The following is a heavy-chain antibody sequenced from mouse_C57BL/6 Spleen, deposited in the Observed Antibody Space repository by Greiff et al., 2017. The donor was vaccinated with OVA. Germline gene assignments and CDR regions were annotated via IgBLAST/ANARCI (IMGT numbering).Heavy chain of an antibody. Sequence: VQLQQPGAELVRPGSSVKLSCKASGYTFTSYWMHWVKQRPIQGLEWIGNIDPSDSETHYNQKFKDKATLTVDKSSSTAYMQLSSLTSEESAVYYCARGSTLDYWGQGTTLTVSS. CDR2: IDPSDSET. CDR1: GYTFTSYW. J-gene: IGHJ2*01. CDR3: ARGSTLDY. V-gene: IGHV1-52*01. D-gene: IGHD2-1*01.